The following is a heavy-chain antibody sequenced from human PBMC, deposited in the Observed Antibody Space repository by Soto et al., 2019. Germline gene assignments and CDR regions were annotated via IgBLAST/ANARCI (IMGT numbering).Heavy chain of an antibody. D-gene: IGHD5-12*01. Sequence: PSETLSLTCAVYGGSFNGYYWSWIRTPPGKGLEWIGEISHSGGTNYNPSLKSRLTISVDTSKKQVSLKLTSVTAADTAVYYCARVATAVEFYFDFWNQGTLVTVSS. CDR3: ARVATAVEFYFDF. CDR2: ISHSGGT. CDR1: GGSFNGYY. V-gene: IGHV4-34*01. J-gene: IGHJ4*02.